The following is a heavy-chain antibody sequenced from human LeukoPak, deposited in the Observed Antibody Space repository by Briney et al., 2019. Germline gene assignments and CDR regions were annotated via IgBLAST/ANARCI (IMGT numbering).Heavy chain of an antibody. Sequence: GGSLRLSCAASGFTFSGDYMSWIRQAPGKGLEWVSYISSVGSSTAYADSVKGRFTISRDNAKNSLFLQMNSLRAEDTAVYYCARDLGFLEWLLPDYWGQGTLVTVSS. D-gene: IGHD3-3*01. V-gene: IGHV3-11*01. CDR2: ISSVGSST. J-gene: IGHJ4*02. CDR3: ARDLGFLEWLLPDY. CDR1: GFTFSGDY.